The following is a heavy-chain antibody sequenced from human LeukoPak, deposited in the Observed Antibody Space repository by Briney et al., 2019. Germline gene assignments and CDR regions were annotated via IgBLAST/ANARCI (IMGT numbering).Heavy chain of an antibody. D-gene: IGHD2-15*01. J-gene: IGHJ4*02. Sequence: GASVEVSCKASGGTFSSYAISWVRQAPGQGLEWMGGIIPIFGTANYAQKLQGRVTITADESTSTAYMELSSLRSEDTAVYYCARDRRAYCSGGSCYSPLDYWGQGTLVTVSS. V-gene: IGHV1-69*13. CDR2: IIPIFGTA. CDR3: ARDRRAYCSGGSCYSPLDY. CDR1: GGTFSSYA.